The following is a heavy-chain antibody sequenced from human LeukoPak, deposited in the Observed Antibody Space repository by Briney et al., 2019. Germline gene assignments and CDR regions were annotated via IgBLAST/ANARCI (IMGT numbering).Heavy chain of an antibody. CDR3: AKDRNTIFGAVIIESGWFDP. D-gene: IGHD3-3*01. CDR1: GFTFSSYA. V-gene: IGHV3-23*01. Sequence: AGGSLRLSCAASGFTFSSYAMSWVRQAPGKGLEWVSAISGSGGSTYYADSVKGRFTISRDNSQNTLYLQMNSLRAEDTAVYYCAKDRNTIFGAVIIESGWFDPWGQGTLVTVSS. CDR2: ISGSGGST. J-gene: IGHJ5*02.